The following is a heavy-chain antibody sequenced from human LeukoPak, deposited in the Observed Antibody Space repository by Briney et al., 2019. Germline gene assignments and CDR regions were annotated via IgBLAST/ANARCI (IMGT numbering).Heavy chain of an antibody. CDR3: TKDREPTIAATGLLDY. Sequence: GGSLRLSCAATGFTFSSYAMSWVRQSPGKGLEWVSAVSGSGGSSHYADSVKGRFTISRDNSKNTLYLQMNSLRAEDTALYYCTKDREPTIAATGLLDYWGQGTLVTVSS. D-gene: IGHD6-13*01. J-gene: IGHJ4*02. CDR1: GFTFSSYA. V-gene: IGHV3-23*01. CDR2: VSGSGGSS.